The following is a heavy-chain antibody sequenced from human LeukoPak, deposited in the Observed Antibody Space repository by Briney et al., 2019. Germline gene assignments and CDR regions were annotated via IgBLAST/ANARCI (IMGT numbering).Heavy chain of an antibody. CDR3: AKWSSGITMVRGVMGAFDY. CDR2: ISGSGGST. V-gene: IGHV3-23*01. D-gene: IGHD3-10*01. Sequence: GGSLRLSCAASGFTFSSYAMSWVRQAPGKGLEWVSAISGSGGSTYYADSVKGRFTISRDNSKNTLYLRMNSLRAEDTAVYYYAKWSSGITMVRGVMGAFDYWGQGTLVTVSS. J-gene: IGHJ4*02. CDR1: GFTFSSYA.